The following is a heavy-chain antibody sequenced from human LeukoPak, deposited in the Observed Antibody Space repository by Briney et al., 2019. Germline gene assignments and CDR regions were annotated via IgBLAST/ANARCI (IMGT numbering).Heavy chain of an antibody. D-gene: IGHD1-7*01. CDR3: ARGSTDWNYVESDY. J-gene: IGHJ4*02. V-gene: IGHV3-21*01. CDR1: GFTFSSYS. CDR2: ISSSSSYI. Sequence: GGSLRLSCAASGFTFSSYSMNWVRQAPGKGLEWVSSISSSSSYIYYADSVKGRFTIPRDNAKNSLYLQMNSLRAEDTAVYYCARGSTDWNYVESDYWGQGTLVTVSS.